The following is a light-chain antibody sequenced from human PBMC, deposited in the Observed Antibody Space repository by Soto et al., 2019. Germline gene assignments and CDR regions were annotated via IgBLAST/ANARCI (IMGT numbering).Light chain of an antibody. CDR2: KAS. CDR1: QSIDTW. CDR3: QQYNSFRA. J-gene: IGKJ1*01. V-gene: IGKV1-5*03. Sequence: DIQMTQSPSTLSASVGDRVTITCRASQSIDTWLAWHQQKPGQVPKLLISKASSLEGGVPSRFSGSGSGTDFTLTISSLQPDDSATYYCQQYNSFRAFGQGTKVEI.